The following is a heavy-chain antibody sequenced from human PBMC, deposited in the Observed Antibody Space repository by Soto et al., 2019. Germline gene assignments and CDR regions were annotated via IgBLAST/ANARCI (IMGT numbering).Heavy chain of an antibody. J-gene: IGHJ4*02. D-gene: IGHD2-15*01. CDR1: GYSVTSGSY. V-gene: IGHV4-38-2*02. Sequence: PSATLSLTCTFSGYSVTSGSYWCCFLQPPEKGLEWIGSVYLSGHTYHNPSLMSRVTISIDTSKNQFSLKLTSVTAADTAVYYCARARIVVSATIVDFWGQGTLVTVSS. CDR2: VYLSGHT. CDR3: ARARIVVSATIVDF.